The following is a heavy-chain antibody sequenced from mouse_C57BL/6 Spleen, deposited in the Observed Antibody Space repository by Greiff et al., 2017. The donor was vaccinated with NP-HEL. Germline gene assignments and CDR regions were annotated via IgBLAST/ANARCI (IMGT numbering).Heavy chain of an antibody. D-gene: IGHD4-1*01. CDR1: GFTFSDYY. CDR3: AREGTGSYAMDY. V-gene: IGHV5-16*01. Sequence: EVKVVESEGGLVQPGSSMKLSCTASGFTFSDYYMAWVRQVPEKGLEWVANINYDGSSTYYLDSLKSRFIISRDNAKNILYLQMSSLKSEDTATYYCAREGTGSYAMDYWGQGTSVTVSS. J-gene: IGHJ4*01. CDR2: INYDGSST.